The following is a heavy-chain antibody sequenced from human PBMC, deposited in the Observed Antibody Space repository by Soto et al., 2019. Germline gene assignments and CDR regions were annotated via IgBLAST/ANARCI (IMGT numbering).Heavy chain of an antibody. CDR1: GFSLSTSGVG. CDR2: IYWNDDK. CDR3: AHEYSSSSGSDYYYYYGMDV. Sequence: QITLKESGPTLVKPTQTLTLTCTFSGFSLSTSGVGVGWIRQPPGKALEWLALIYWNDDKRYSPSLKSRLTTTKDTSKNQVVLTMTNMDPVDTATYYCAHEYSSSSGSDYYYYYGMDVWGQGTTVTVSS. V-gene: IGHV2-5*01. J-gene: IGHJ6*02. D-gene: IGHD6-6*01.